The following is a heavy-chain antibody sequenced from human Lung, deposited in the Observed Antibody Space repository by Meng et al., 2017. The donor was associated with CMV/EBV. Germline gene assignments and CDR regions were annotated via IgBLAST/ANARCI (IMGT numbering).Heavy chain of an antibody. CDR1: GYTFTSYA. CDR2: IDPNTGNP. V-gene: IGHV7-4-1*02. D-gene: IGHD1-26*01. J-gene: IGHJ4*02. CDR3: ARVEVGITSGDY. Sequence: VQLVQSGSELKQPGASVKVSCRPSGYTFTSYAINWVRQAPGQGPDWMGWIDPNTGNPTYDQGFTGRFVFSLDTSVSTAYLQINSLRADDTAVYYCARVEVGITSGDYWGQGTLVTVSS.